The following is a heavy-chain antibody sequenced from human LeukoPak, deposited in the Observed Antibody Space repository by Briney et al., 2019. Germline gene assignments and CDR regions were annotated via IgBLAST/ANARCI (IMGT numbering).Heavy chain of an antibody. Sequence: GGSLRLSCAASGFTFSNYAVSWVRQAPGKGLEWVPVISGGGDTTYYTDSVKGRFAISRDNSKNTVYLQMNSLRAEDTALYYCAKWGAWFGSVNYYGMYVWGQGTTVTVSS. V-gene: IGHV3-23*01. CDR1: GFTFSNYA. CDR2: ISGGGDTT. D-gene: IGHD3-10*01. CDR3: AKWGAWFGSVNYYGMYV. J-gene: IGHJ6*02.